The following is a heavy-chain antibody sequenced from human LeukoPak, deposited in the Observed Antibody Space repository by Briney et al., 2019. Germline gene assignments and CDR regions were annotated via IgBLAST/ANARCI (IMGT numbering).Heavy chain of an antibody. Sequence: GGSLRLSCAASGFTFSSSSKSWVRQAPGKGLEWVSAITDAVGSTHYADSVKGRFTISSDNSKNTVYLQMNSLRPEDMAVYYCAKEIFSGLLYIDYWGQGTLVTVSS. CDR2: ITDAVGST. J-gene: IGHJ4*02. CDR3: AKEIFSGLLYIDY. V-gene: IGHV3-23*01. D-gene: IGHD5-12*01. CDR1: GFTFSSSS.